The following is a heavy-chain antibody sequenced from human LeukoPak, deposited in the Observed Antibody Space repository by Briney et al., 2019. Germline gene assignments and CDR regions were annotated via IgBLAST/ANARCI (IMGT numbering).Heavy chain of an antibody. CDR2: FYPLDSHT. CDR3: ARRHSTSWHSDY. D-gene: IGHD6-13*01. CDR1: GYSFTSYW. V-gene: IGHV5-51*01. J-gene: IGHJ4*02. Sequence: XLSCKGSGYSFTSYWIGWVRQMPGKGLEWIVFFYPLDSHTTYRPSFQAQVTLSAAKSITTAYLQWSTLKASDSAMYYCARRHSTSWHSDYWGQGTLVTVSS.